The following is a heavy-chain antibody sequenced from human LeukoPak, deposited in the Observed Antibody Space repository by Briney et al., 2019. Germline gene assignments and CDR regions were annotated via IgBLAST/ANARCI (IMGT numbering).Heavy chain of an antibody. CDR1: GFTFSSYA. CDR2: ISYDGSNK. J-gene: IGHJ4*02. CDR3: ARDGVDSSGYRTFDY. Sequence: GGSLRLSCAASGFTFSSYAMHWVRQAPGKGLEWVAVISYDGSNKYYADSVKGRFTISTDNSKNTLYLQMNSLRAEDTAVYYCARDGVDSSGYRTFDYWGQGTLVTVSS. D-gene: IGHD3-22*01. V-gene: IGHV3-30-3*01.